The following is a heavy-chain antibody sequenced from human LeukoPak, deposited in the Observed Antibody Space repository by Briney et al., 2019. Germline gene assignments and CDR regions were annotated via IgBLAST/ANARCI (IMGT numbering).Heavy chain of an antibody. J-gene: IGHJ5*02. V-gene: IGHV3-23*01. CDR2: ISGSGGST. CDR3: AKTDSSSWYVSNWFDP. Sequence: GGSLRLSCAASGFTFSSYAMSWVRQAPGKGLEWVSAISGSGGSTYYADSVKGRFTISRDNSKNTLYLQMNSLRAEDTAVYYCAKTDSSSWYVSNWFDPWGQGTLVPVSS. CDR1: GFTFSSYA. D-gene: IGHD6-13*01.